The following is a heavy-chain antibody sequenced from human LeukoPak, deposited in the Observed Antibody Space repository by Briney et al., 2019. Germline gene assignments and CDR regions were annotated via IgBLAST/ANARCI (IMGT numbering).Heavy chain of an antibody. V-gene: IGHV4-34*01. CDR3: AREVGQFYYGSGSYLGYFDY. CDR1: GGSFSGYY. CDR2: IYHSGST. J-gene: IGHJ4*02. Sequence: SETLSLTCAVYGGSFSGYYWSWIRQPPGKGLEWIGYIYHSGSTYYNPSLKSRVTISLDRSKNQFSLKLSSVTAADTAVYYCAREVGQFYYGSGSYLGYFDYWGQGTLVTVSS. D-gene: IGHD3-10*01.